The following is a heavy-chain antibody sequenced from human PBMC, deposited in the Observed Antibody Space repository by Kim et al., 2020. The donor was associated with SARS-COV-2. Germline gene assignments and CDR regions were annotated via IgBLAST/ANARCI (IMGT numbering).Heavy chain of an antibody. CDR3: TTTYYYGSGSYYNRDYYYGMDV. D-gene: IGHD3-10*01. CDR2: IKSKTDGGTT. V-gene: IGHV3-15*01. CDR1: GVTFSNAW. J-gene: IGHJ6*02. Sequence: GGSLRLSCAASGVTFSNAWVSWVCPAPGKGLEWVGRIKSKTDGGTTDYAAPVKGRFTISRDDSKNTLYLQMNSLKTEDTAVYYCTTTYYYGSGSYYNRDYYYGMDVWGQGTTVTVSS.